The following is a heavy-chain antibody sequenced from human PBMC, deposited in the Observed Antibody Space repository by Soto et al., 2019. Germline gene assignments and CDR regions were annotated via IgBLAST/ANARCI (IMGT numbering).Heavy chain of an antibody. Sequence: SVKGSCKAAGGSLSSYAISWLRQPPGQGLEWMGGTIPIFGTANYAQKFQGRVTITADESTSTAYMELSSLRSEDTAVYYCARGWLIAVAGTDYYYGMDVWGQGTTVTVSS. CDR2: TIPIFGTA. CDR1: GGSLSSYA. J-gene: IGHJ6*02. V-gene: IGHV1-69*01. CDR3: ARGWLIAVAGTDYYYGMDV. D-gene: IGHD6-19*01.